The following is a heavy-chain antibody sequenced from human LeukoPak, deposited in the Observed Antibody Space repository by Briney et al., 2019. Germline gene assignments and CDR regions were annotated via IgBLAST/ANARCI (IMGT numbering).Heavy chain of an antibody. CDR2: LYYSGNT. CDR1: GVPISSGSYY. Sequence: SETLSLTCTVSGVPISSGSYYWGWIRQPPGRGLEWIGSLYYSGNTYYNPSLNGRVTISVDTSKNQFSLRLSSVTAADRAVYYCARQVGHTALDYWGQGSQVTVSS. J-gene: IGHJ4*02. CDR3: ARQVGHTALDY. D-gene: IGHD5-18*01. V-gene: IGHV4-39*01.